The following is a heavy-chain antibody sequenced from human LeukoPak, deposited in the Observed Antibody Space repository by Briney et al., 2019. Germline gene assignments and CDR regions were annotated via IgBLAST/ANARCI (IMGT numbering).Heavy chain of an antibody. CDR1: GFTFSDYY. CDR3: ARADYGDYVDDAFDI. Sequence: GGSLRLSCAASGFTFSDYYMSWIRQAPGKGLEWVSYISSSGSTIYYADSVKGRFTISRDNAKNSLYLQMNSLSAEDTAVYYCARADYGDYVDDAFDIWGQGTMVTVSS. V-gene: IGHV3-11*01. J-gene: IGHJ3*02. CDR2: ISSSGSTI. D-gene: IGHD4-17*01.